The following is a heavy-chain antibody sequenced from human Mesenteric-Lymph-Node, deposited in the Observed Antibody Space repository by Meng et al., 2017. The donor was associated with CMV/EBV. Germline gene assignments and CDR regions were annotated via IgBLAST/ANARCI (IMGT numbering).Heavy chain of an antibody. CDR2: ISSSSSYI. CDR1: GFTFSSYS. Sequence: GALKISCAASGFTFSSYSMNWVRQAPGKGLEWVSSISSSSSYIYYADSVKGRFAISRDNAKNSLYLQMNSLRAEDTAVYYCARPYYDFWSGYYHYYFDYWGQGTLVTVSS. CDR3: ARPYYDFWSGYYHYYFDY. J-gene: IGHJ4*02. V-gene: IGHV3-21*01. D-gene: IGHD3-3*01.